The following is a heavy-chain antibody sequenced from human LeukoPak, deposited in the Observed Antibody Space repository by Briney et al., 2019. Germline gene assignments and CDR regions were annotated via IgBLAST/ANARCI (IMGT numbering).Heavy chain of an antibody. J-gene: IGHJ4*02. D-gene: IGHD4-11*01. CDR3: AKGRGYSNEGPGY. CDR1: GFTFSSYW. Sequence: PGGSLRLSCAASGFTFSSYWMHWVRQAPGKGLVWVSLINTDGSSTSYADSVKGRFTISRDNAKNTLYLQMNSLRAEDTAVYYCAKGRGYSNEGPGYWGQGTLVTVSS. CDR2: INTDGSST. V-gene: IGHV3-74*01.